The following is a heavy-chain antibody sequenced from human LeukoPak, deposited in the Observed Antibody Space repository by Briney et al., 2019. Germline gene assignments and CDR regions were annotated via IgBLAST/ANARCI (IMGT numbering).Heavy chain of an antibody. V-gene: IGHV3-23*01. Sequence: GGSLRLSCAASGFTFRSYAMSWVRRAPGKGLEWVSGIRDSGGSTFYADSVKGRFTISRDNSKNTLYVQMNSLRAEDTAVYYCAKDREGVYCSGGSCSFDYWGQGTLVTVSS. CDR2: IRDSGGST. CDR1: GFTFRSYA. CDR3: AKDREGVYCSGGSCSFDY. D-gene: IGHD2-15*01. J-gene: IGHJ4*02.